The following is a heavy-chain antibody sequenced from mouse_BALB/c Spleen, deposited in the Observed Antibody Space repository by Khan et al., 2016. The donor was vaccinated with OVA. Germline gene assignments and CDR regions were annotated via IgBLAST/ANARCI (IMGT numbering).Heavy chain of an antibody. CDR2: ISSGGIYT. J-gene: IGHJ4*01. D-gene: IGHD2-14*01. CDR1: GFTFSTYG. Sequence: EVELVESGGDLVKPGGSLKLSCAASGFTFSTYGMSWVRQTPDRRLEWVATISSGGIYTYYPARMKGRFTISRDNAKNTLYLQMSSLKSEDTAMXYCARQGYRYDGFYYAMDYWGQGTSVTVSS. CDR3: ARQGYRYDGFYYAMDY. V-gene: IGHV5-6*01.